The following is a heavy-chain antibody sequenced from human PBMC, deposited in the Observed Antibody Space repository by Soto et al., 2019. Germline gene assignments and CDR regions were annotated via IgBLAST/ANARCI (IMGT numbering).Heavy chain of an antibody. D-gene: IGHD3-3*01. CDR1: GFTFSSYA. V-gene: IGHV3-23*01. Sequence: PGRSLRLSCAASGFTFSSYAMRWVRQAPGKGLEWVSAISGSGGSTYYADSVKGRFTISRDNSKNTLYLQMNSLRAEDTAVYYCASNNYYDFWSGYYRSYYDYYMDVGGKGTTVTVSS. J-gene: IGHJ6*03. CDR2: ISGSGGST. CDR3: ASNNYYDFWSGYYRSYYDYYMDV.